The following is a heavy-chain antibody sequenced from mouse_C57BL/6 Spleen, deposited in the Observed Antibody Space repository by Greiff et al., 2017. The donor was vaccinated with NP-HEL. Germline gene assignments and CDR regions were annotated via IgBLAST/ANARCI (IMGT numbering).Heavy chain of an antibody. D-gene: IGHD1-1*01. CDR3: ARDYYGSSYGY. CDR1: GYTFTDYN. V-gene: IGHV1-22*01. CDR2: INPNNGGT. J-gene: IGHJ2*01. Sequence: SGPELVKPGASVKMSCKASGYTFTDYNMHWVKQSHGKSLEWIGYINPNNGGTSYNQKFKGKATLTVNKSSSTAYMELRSLTSEDSAVYYCARDYYGSSYGYWGQGTTLTVSS.